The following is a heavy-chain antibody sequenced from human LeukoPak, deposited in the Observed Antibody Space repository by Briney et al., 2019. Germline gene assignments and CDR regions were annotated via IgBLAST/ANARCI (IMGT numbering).Heavy chain of an antibody. Sequence: GGSLRLSCAASGFTFSSYAMSWVRQAPGKGLEWVSAISGSGGSTYYADSVKGRFTISRDNSKNTLYLQMNSLRAEDTAVYYCAIGILAGPKDGYYFDYWGQGTLVTVSS. J-gene: IGHJ4*02. CDR2: ISGSGGST. CDR3: AIGILAGPKDGYYFDY. D-gene: IGHD1-1*01. V-gene: IGHV3-23*01. CDR1: GFTFSSYA.